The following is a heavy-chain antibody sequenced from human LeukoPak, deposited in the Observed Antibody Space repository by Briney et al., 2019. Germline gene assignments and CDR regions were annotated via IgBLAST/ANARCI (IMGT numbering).Heavy chain of an antibody. D-gene: IGHD3-22*01. J-gene: IGHJ4*02. V-gene: IGHV3-30*04. CDR2: ISYAGSNE. CDR3: TRGDSSGYYYAPPVY. Sequence: GRSLRLSCAASGFTFSSYAMHWVRQAPGKGLEWVAVISYAGSNEYYADSVKGRFTISRDNSKNTLYLQMNSLRAEDTAVYYCTRGDSSGYYYAPPVYWGQGTLVTVSS. CDR1: GFTFSSYA.